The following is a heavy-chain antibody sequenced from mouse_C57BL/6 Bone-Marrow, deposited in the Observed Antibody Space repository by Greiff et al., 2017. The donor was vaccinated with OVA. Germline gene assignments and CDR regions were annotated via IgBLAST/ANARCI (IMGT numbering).Heavy chain of an antibody. CDR1: GYTFTSYW. Sequence: QVQLKQPGAELVMPGASVKLSCKASGYTFTSYWMHWVKQRPGQGLEWIGEIDPSDSYTNYNQKFKGKSTLTVDKSSSTAYMQLSSLTSEDSAVYYCARDDYYGSSSYWYFDVWGTGTTVTVSS. V-gene: IGHV1-69*01. CDR2: IDPSDSYT. CDR3: ARDDYYGSSSYWYFDV. J-gene: IGHJ1*03. D-gene: IGHD1-1*01.